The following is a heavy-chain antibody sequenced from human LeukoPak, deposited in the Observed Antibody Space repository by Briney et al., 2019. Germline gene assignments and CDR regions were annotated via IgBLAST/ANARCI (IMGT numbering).Heavy chain of an antibody. D-gene: IGHD1-26*01. Sequence: GGSLRLSCAASGFTFSDYDMSWIRQAPGKGLEWVSHISSSGSTIYYADSVKGRFTISRDNSKNTLYLQMNSLRAEDTAVYYCAKDRTHSGSYGGVDYWGQGTLVTVSS. CDR1: GFTFSDYD. J-gene: IGHJ4*02. CDR3: AKDRTHSGSYGGVDY. CDR2: ISSSGSTI. V-gene: IGHV3-11*01.